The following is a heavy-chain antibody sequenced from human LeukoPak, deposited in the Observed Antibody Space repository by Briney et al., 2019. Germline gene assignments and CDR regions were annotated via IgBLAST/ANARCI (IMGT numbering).Heavy chain of an antibody. CDR2: IYYSGST. CDR1: GGSISSYY. J-gene: IGHJ4*02. D-gene: IGHD2-15*01. V-gene: IGHV4-59*01. CDR3: ARETCSGGSCFQFDF. Sequence: PSDTLSLTCTVSGGSISSYYWSWIGQPPGKARDGIGYIYYSGSTNYNPSLKSRVTISVDTSKNQFSLKLSSVTAADTAVYYCARETCSGGSCFQFDFWGQGTLVTVSS.